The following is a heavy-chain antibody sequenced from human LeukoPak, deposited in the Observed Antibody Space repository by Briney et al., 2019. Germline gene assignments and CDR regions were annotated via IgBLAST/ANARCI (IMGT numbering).Heavy chain of an antibody. V-gene: IGHV3-23*01. CDR1: GFTFSSYA. J-gene: IGHJ6*03. D-gene: IGHD3-10*01. CDR3: ARSGIKMVRGLIIKSPYHMDV. CDR2: ISGSGGST. Sequence: PGGSLRLSCAASGFTFSSYAMSWIRQAPGKGLEWVSAISGSGGSTYYADSVKGRFTISRDNSKNTLYLQMNSLRAEDTAVYYCARSGIKMVRGLIIKSPYHMDVWGKGTTVTVSS.